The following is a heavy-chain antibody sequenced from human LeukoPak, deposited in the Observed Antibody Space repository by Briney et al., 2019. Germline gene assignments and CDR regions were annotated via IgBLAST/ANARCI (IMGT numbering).Heavy chain of an antibody. Sequence: GGSLRLSCAASGFTFSSYAMSWVRQAPGKGLEWASVIYSGGSTYYADSVKGRFTISRDNSKNTLYLQMNCLRAEDTAVYYCARAGIAVRKGYYYYGMDVWGQGTTVTVSS. V-gene: IGHV3-66*01. CDR3: ARAGIAVRKGYYYYGMDV. CDR2: IYSGGST. D-gene: IGHD6-19*01. J-gene: IGHJ6*02. CDR1: GFTFSSYA.